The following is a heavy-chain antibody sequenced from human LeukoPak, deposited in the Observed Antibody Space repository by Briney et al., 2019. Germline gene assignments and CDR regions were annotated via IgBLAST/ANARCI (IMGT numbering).Heavy chain of an antibody. CDR3: ATEIQYYYDSSGYYYGIDY. D-gene: IGHD3-22*01. J-gene: IGHJ4*02. CDR2: ISYDGSNK. Sequence: GRSLRLSCAASGFTFSSYAMHWVRQAPGKGLEWVAVISYDGSNKYYADSVKGRLTISRDNSKNTLYLQMNSLRAEDTAVYYCATEIQYYYDSSGYYYGIDYWGQGTLVTVSS. V-gene: IGHV3-30-3*01. CDR1: GFTFSSYA.